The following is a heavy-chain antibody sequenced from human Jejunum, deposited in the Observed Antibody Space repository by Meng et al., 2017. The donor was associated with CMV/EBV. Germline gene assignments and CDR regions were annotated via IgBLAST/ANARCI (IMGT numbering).Heavy chain of an antibody. CDR3: ARDAPPNNYGWFDP. CDR2: IYPNGNT. D-gene: IGHD5-18*01. CDR1: GGSISSYY. V-gene: IGHV4-4*07. Sequence: HVQLQESGPGLVKPSGTLSCPCTVSGGSISSYYWSWIRPPVGKGLEWIGRIYPNGNTNYNPSLKSRVTMSIDTSKNQFSLKLTSVTAADTAVYYCARDAPPNNYGWFDPWGQGTLVTVSS. J-gene: IGHJ5*02.